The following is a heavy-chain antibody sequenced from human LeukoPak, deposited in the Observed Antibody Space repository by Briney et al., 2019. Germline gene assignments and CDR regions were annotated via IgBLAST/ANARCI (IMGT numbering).Heavy chain of an antibody. CDR1: GGSFSGYY. Sequence: PSETLSLTCAVYGGSFSGYYWSWIRQPPGKGLEWIGEINHSGSTNYNPSLKSRVTISVDTSKNQFSLKLSSVTAADTAVYYCAGEYSSGWYARANRYYFDYWGQGTLVTVSS. D-gene: IGHD6-19*01. CDR2: INHSGST. J-gene: IGHJ4*02. CDR3: AGEYSSGWYARANRYYFDY. V-gene: IGHV4-34*01.